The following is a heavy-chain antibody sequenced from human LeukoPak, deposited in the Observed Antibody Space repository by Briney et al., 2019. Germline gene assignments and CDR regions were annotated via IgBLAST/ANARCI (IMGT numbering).Heavy chain of an antibody. D-gene: IGHD5-24*01. V-gene: IGHV4-59*01. CDR1: GGSISSYY. CDR2: IYYSGST. CDR3: ARDRVDGYMGCVFDY. J-gene: IGHJ4*02. Sequence: PSETLSLTCTVSGGSISSYYWSWIRQPPGKGLEWIGYIYYSGSTNYNPSLKSRVTISVDTSKNQFSLKLSSVTAADTAVYYCARDRVDGYMGCVFDYWGQGTLVTVSS.